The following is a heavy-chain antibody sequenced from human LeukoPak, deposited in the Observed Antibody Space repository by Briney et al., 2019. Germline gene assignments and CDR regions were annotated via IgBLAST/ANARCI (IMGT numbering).Heavy chain of an antibody. CDR2: ISSSGSTI. CDR3: ARDSLDRNSSGYPGFDY. J-gene: IGHJ4*02. Sequence: GGSLRLSCAASGFTFSDYYMSWIRQAPGKGLEWVSYISSSGSTIYYADSVKGRFTISGDNAKNSLYLQMNSLRAEDTAVYYCARDSLDRNSSGYPGFDYWGQGTLVTVSS. V-gene: IGHV3-11*01. D-gene: IGHD3-22*01. CDR1: GFTFSDYY.